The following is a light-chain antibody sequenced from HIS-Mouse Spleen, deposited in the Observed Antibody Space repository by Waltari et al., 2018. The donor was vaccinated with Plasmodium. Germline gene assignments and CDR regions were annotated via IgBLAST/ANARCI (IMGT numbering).Light chain of an antibody. CDR2: KDS. CDR1: VLAKKY. V-gene: IGLV3-27*01. CDR3: YSTDSSGNHRV. J-gene: IGLJ3*02. Sequence: SYELTQPSSVSVSPGQTARITCSGAVLAKKYARWFQQKPGQAPVLVIYKDSERSSGIPERFSGSSSGTTVTLTISGAQVEDEADYYCYSTDSSGNHRVFGGGTKLTVL.